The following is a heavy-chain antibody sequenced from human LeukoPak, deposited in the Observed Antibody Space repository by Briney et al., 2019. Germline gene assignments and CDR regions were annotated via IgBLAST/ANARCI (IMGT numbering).Heavy chain of an antibody. CDR2: INHSGST. Sequence: SETLSLTCAVYGGSFSGYYWSWIRQPPGKGLEWIGEINHSGSTNYNPSLKSRATISVDTSKNQFSLKLSSVTAADTAVYYCARDGYSYGYDSDAFDIWGQGTMVTVSS. D-gene: IGHD5-18*01. J-gene: IGHJ3*02. CDR3: ARDGYSYGYDSDAFDI. V-gene: IGHV4-34*01. CDR1: GGSFSGYY.